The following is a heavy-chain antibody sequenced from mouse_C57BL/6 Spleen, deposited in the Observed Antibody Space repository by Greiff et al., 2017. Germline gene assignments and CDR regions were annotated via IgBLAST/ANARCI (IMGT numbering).Heavy chain of an antibody. V-gene: IGHV5-17*01. CDR2: ISSGSSTI. Sequence: EVQLMESGGGLVKPGGSLKLSCAASGFTFSDYGMHWVRQAPEKGLEWVAYISSGSSTIYYADTVKGRFTLARDNAKNTLFLQMTSLRSEDTAMYDCATVGYYGSSHWYFGVWGTGTTVTVSS. J-gene: IGHJ1*03. CDR3: ATVGYYGSSHWYFGV. D-gene: IGHD1-1*01. CDR1: GFTFSDYG.